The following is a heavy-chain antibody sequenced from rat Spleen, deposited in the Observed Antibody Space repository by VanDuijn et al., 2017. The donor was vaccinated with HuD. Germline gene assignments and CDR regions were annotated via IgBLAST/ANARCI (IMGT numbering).Heavy chain of an antibody. D-gene: IGHD1-11*01. J-gene: IGHJ3*01. Sequence: EVQLVESGGCLVQPGCSLQLSCVASGFTFNYYWMTWIRQAPGKRLEWVASISSGGGGTYYPDSVKGRFTISRDNAKSTLYLQMDSLRSEDTASYYCARHGDNYGWFAYWGQGTLVTVSS. CDR1: GFTFNYYW. CDR3: ARHGDNYGWFAY. CDR2: ISSGGGGT. V-gene: IGHV5-31*01.